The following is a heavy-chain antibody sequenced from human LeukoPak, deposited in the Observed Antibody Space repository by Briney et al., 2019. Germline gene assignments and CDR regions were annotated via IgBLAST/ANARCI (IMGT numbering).Heavy chain of an antibody. Sequence: GGSLRLSCAASGFTFSSYAMHWVRQAPGKGLEWVAVISYDGSNKYYADSVKGRFTISRDNAKNSLYLQMNSLRAEDTAVYYCARAFYKWPHDAFDIWGQGTMVTVSS. CDR2: ISYDGSNK. V-gene: IGHV3-30-3*01. CDR1: GFTFSSYA. CDR3: ARAFYKWPHDAFDI. D-gene: IGHD1-1*01. J-gene: IGHJ3*02.